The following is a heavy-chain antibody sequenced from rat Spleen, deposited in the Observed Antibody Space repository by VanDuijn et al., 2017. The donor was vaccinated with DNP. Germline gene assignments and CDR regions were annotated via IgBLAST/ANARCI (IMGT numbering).Heavy chain of an antibody. CDR1: GFTFSDYN. CDR3: ARWSSSYYYAMDA. CDR2: ISYDGSST. Sequence: EVQLVESGGGLVQPGRSLKLSCAASGFTFSDYNMAWVRQAPKKGLEWVATISYDGSSTYYRDSVKGRLTISRDNAKSTLYLQMDSLRSEDTATYYCARWSSSYYYAMDAWGQGTSVTVSS. D-gene: IGHD1-2*01. J-gene: IGHJ4*01. V-gene: IGHV5-7*01.